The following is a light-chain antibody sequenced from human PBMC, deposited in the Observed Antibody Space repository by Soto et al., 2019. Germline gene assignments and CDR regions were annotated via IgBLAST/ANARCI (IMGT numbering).Light chain of an antibody. CDR3: QQYSGSPLT. Sequence: EIVLTQSPGTLSLSPGEGATLSCRASQSVSSFYLAWYQHKPGQAPRLLIYHTSIRATGIPDRFSGSGSGTDFTLTISRLEPEDFAVYYCQQYSGSPLTFGGGTKVEI. V-gene: IGKV3-20*01. CDR2: HTS. CDR1: QSVSSFY. J-gene: IGKJ4*01.